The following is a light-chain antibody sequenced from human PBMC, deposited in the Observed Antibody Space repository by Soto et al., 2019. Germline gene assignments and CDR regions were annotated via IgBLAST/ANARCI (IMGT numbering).Light chain of an antibody. Sequence: DIRMTQSPSTLSASVGDRVTITCRASQSISSWLASYQQKPGKAPKLLIYKASTLQSGVPSRFSGSGSGTEFTLTISSRQPDDFSTYSCQQHNSYWTFGQGTKVEIK. CDR3: QQHNSYWT. V-gene: IGKV1-5*03. J-gene: IGKJ1*01. CDR2: KAS. CDR1: QSISSW.